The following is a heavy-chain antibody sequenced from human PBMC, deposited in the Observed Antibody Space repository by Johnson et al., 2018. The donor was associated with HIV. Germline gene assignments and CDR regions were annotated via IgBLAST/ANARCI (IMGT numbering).Heavy chain of an antibody. D-gene: IGHD6-13*01. V-gene: IGHV3-30*02. CDR2: IRFDGSNK. CDR3: SKDEEGYSSAWSAGTAFDI. CDR1: GFIFSSYG. J-gene: IGHJ3*02. Sequence: QVQLVESGGGVVQRGGSLRLACAASGFIFSSYGMHWVRQAPGKGLEWVAFIRFDGSNKFYADSVKGRFTLSRDNSKNTLYLQMDSLKAEDTAIYYCSKDEEGYSSAWSAGTAFDIWGQGTMVTVSS.